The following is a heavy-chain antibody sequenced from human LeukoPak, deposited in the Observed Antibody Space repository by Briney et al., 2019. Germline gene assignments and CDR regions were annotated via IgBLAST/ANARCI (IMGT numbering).Heavy chain of an antibody. V-gene: IGHV1-46*01. CDR2: INPSGSST. CDR3: AGGTTNTKGAFDM. J-gene: IGHJ3*02. CDR1: GSTFTNYY. Sequence: ASLTVSCTPSGSTFTNYYIHWVRQAPGPGLEWMGIINPSGSSTSYAQKFQGRGTMTRDTSTSTVYMELSSLRSEDTAVYYCAGGTTNTKGAFDMWGQGTMVTVSS. D-gene: IGHD2-8*01.